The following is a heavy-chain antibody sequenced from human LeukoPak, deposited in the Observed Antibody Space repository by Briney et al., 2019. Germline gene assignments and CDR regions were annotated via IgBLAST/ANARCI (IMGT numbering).Heavy chain of an antibody. CDR3: ARASGVIILS. J-gene: IGHJ4*02. CDR2: IYYSGSS. CDR1: GGSISGYH. Sequence: SETLSLTCNVSGGSISGYHWSWIRQPPGKGLEWLGYIYYSGSSNYNPSLKSRVTMSADTSKNQFSLKLSSVTAADTAVYCARASGVIILSWGQGTLVTVSS. D-gene: IGHD3-3*01. V-gene: IGHV4-59*12.